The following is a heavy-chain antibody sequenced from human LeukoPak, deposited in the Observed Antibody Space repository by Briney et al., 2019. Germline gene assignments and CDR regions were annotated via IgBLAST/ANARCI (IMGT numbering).Heavy chain of an antibody. V-gene: IGHV1-18*01. CDR3: ARDPYYYGSSAFDI. CDR2: ISAYNGNT. D-gene: IGHD3-10*01. Sequence: ASVKVSCKASGYTFTSYGISWVRQAPGQGLEWMGWISAYNGNTNYAQKLQGRVTMTTDTSTSTAYMELRSLRSDDTAVYYCARDPYYYGSSAFDIWGQGTMVTVSS. CDR1: GYTFTSYG. J-gene: IGHJ3*02.